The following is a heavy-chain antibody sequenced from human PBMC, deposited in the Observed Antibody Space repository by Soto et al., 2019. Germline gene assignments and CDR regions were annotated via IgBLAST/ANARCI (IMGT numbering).Heavy chain of an antibody. CDR1: GFTFTYYA. CDR3: ATDGISAVGTKWFDP. V-gene: IGHV3-23*01. D-gene: IGHD6-13*01. CDR2: ISGNGDST. J-gene: IGHJ5*02. Sequence: EVQLWESGGGLVHPWGSLILSCAASGFTFTYYAMTWVRQAPGKGLQCVSSISGNGDSTYYADSVKGRFTSSRDNSKNTVSLQMNSLRAEDTAVYYCATDGISAVGTKWFDPWGQGTLVTVSS.